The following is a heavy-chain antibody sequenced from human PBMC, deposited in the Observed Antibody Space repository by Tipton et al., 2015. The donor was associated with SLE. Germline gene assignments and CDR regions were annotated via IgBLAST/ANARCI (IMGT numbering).Heavy chain of an antibody. CDR1: GGSFSGYY. D-gene: IGHD6-13*01. V-gene: IGHV4-34*01. J-gene: IGHJ4*02. Sequence: TLSLTCAVYGGSFSGYYWSWIRQPPGKGLEWIGEINHSGSTNYNPSLKSRVTISVDTSKNQFSLKLSSVTAADTAMYYCARTEGSQYASWYFDRWGRGTLVSVSS. CDR2: INHSGST. CDR3: ARTEGSQYASWYFDR.